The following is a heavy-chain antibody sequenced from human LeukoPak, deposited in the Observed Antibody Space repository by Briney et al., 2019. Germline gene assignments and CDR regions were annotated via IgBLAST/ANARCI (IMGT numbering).Heavy chain of an antibody. J-gene: IGHJ4*02. CDR2: INSNSGAT. V-gene: IGHV1-2*06. Sequence: ASVKVSCKASGYTFTGYSVHWVRQAPGQGLEWMGRINSNSGATDYAQKFQGRVTMTRDTSISTVYMELNRLRSDDTAVYYCARELPFDYWGQGTLVTVSS. CDR1: GYTFTGYS. D-gene: IGHD3-10*01. CDR3: ARELPFDY.